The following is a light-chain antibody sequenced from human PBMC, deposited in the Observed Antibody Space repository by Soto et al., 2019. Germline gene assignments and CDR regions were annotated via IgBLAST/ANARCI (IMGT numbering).Light chain of an antibody. J-gene: IGLJ3*02. CDR2: DVS. Sequence: QSALTQPASVSGSLGQSLTISCTGTSSDLGGYNFVSWYQQHPGKAPKLIIYDVSNRPSGVSSRFSASKSGYTASLTISGLQAEDEADYYCTSYTRSSTLVFGGGTKLTVL. CDR3: TSYTRSSTLV. V-gene: IGLV2-14*03. CDR1: SSDLGGYNF.